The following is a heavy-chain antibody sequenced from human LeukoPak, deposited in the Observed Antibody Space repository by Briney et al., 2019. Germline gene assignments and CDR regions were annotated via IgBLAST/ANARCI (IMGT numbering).Heavy chain of an antibody. J-gene: IGHJ5*02. V-gene: IGHV1-8*01. CDR1: GYTFTSYD. CDR3: ARLPSGSYFPDP. CDR2: MNPNSGNT. D-gene: IGHD3-10*01. Sequence: ASVKVSCKASGYTFTSYDINWVRQATGQGLEWMGWMNPNSGNTGYAQKFQGRVTMTRNTSISTAYMELSSLRSEDTAVYYCARLPSGSYFPDPWGQGTLVTVSS.